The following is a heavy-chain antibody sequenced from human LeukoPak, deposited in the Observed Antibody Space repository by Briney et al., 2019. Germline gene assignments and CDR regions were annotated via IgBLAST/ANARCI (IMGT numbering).Heavy chain of an antibody. V-gene: IGHV4-39*07. CDR3: AREKRGYLSDY. CDR1: GGSISSSSYY. D-gene: IGHD1-1*01. CDR2: IYYSGST. J-gene: IGHJ4*02. Sequence: SETLSLTCTVSGGSISSSSYYWGWIRQPPGKGLGWIGSIYYSGSTYYNPSLKSRVTISVDTSKNQFSLKLSSVTAADTAVYYCAREKRGYLSDYWGQGTLVTVSS.